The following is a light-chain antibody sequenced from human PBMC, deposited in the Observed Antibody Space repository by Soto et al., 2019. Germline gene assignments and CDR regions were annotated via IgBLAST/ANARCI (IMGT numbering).Light chain of an antibody. CDR1: QTISNY. CDR3: QQRTNWPLT. J-gene: IGKJ4*01. Sequence: EIVLTQSPATLSLSPGESATLFCRATQTISNYLAWYQQKPGQHPRLLIYDASNRAAGIPARFSGSGSGTDFILTISSLEPEDLAVYYCQQRTNWPLTFGGGTKVELK. V-gene: IGKV3-11*01. CDR2: DAS.